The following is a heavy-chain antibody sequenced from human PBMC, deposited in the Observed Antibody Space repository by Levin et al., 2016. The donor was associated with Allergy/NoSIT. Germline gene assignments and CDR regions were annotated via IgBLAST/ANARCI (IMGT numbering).Heavy chain of an antibody. CDR2: INPSGGST. CDR3: ARDLNRYGYGGLDY. J-gene: IGHJ4*02. V-gene: IGHV1-46*01. D-gene: IGHD4-23*01. Sequence: WVRQAPGQGLEWMGIINPSGGSTSYAQKFQGRVTMTRDTSTSTVYMELSSLRSEDTAVYYCARDLNRYGYGGLDYWGQGTLVTVSS.